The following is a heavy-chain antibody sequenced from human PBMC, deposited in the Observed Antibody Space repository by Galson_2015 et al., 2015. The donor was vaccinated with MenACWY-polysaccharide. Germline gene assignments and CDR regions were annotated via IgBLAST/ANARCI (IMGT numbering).Heavy chain of an antibody. CDR1: GYTFKRYA. CDR2: INTNTGNP. D-gene: IGHD4-17*01. J-gene: IGHJ4*02. CDR3: VRDSKQIAPTVRMGRFDY. V-gene: IGHV7-4-1*02. Sequence: SVKVSCKASGYTFKRYAMNWVRQAPGQGLEWLGWINTNTGNPTYAQGFTGRFVFSLDTSVSTAYLQISSLKAEDTAVYYCVRDSKQIAPTVRMGRFDYWGQGTLVTVSS.